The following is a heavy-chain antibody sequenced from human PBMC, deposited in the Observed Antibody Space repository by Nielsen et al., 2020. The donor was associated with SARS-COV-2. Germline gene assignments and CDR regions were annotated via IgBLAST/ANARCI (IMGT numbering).Heavy chain of an antibody. CDR3: ARDLDYYGMDV. J-gene: IGHJ6*02. Sequence: ESLKISCAASGFTVSSNYMSWVRQAPGKGLEWVSVIYSGGSTYYADSVKGRFTISRDNSKNTLYLQMNSLRAEDTAVYYCARDLDYYGMDVWGQGTTVTVSS. V-gene: IGHV3-53*01. CDR1: GFTVSSNY. CDR2: IYSGGST.